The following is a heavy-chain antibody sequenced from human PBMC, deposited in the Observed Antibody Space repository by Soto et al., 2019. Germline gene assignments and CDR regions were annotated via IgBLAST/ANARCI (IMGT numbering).Heavy chain of an antibody. CDR3: ALLLRDVYLSCYFVL. Sequence: QITLKESGTTLVKPTQTLTLTCSFSGFSSSTSGVGVGCISQPPGKALEWLAFIYWDVDKHSSTSLKSRFTITMGWSINRVVLTMTNMDPVYTATYCCALLLRDVYLSCYFVLWGRGTLVTVSS. CDR2: IYWDVDK. J-gene: IGHJ2*01. D-gene: IGHD1-26*01. V-gene: IGHV2-5*02. CDR1: GFSSSTSGVG.